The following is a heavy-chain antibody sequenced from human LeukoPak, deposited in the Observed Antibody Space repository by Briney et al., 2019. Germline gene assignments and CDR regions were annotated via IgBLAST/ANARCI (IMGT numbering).Heavy chain of an antibody. CDR3: ARDLVTVTKGFDI. V-gene: IGHV4-59*11. D-gene: IGHD4-17*01. CDR1: DDSFSSHY. J-gene: IGHJ3*02. CDR2: ISYIGST. Sequence: SETLSLTCAVSDDSFSSHYWTWIRQPPGKGLEWIGYISYIGSTNYNPFLKSRVTISIDTSRNQFSLRLSSVTAADTAVYYCARDLVTVTKGFDIWGQGTMVSVSS.